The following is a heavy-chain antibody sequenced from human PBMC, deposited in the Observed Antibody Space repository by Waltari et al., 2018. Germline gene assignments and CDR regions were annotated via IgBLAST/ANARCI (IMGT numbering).Heavy chain of an antibody. D-gene: IGHD3-22*01. CDR1: CFTLSDDW. Sequence: EVQLVESGGGLVQPGGSLRRSCAPSCFTLSDDWWSWVRQAPGKGPGWLANIKKDGGEEYYVDSVRGRFTISRDNAKNSLYLQMDSLRPEDTAVYYCARDQWFGFDIWGQGTMVTVSS. CDR3: ARDQWFGFDI. J-gene: IGHJ3*02. V-gene: IGHV3-7*01. CDR2: IKKDGGEE.